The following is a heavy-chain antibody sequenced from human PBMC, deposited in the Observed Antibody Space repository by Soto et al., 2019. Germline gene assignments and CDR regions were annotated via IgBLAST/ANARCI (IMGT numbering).Heavy chain of an antibody. J-gene: IGHJ5*02. CDR3: ARAAYYYDSSGRGWFDP. Sequence: GGSLRLSCAASGFTFSSYGMHWVRQAPGRGLEWVAVIWYDGSNKYYADSVKGRFTISRDNSKNTLYLQMNSLRAEDTAVYYCARAAYYYDSSGRGWFDPWGQGTLVTVSS. CDR1: GFTFSSYG. D-gene: IGHD3-22*01. CDR2: IWYDGSNK. V-gene: IGHV3-33*01.